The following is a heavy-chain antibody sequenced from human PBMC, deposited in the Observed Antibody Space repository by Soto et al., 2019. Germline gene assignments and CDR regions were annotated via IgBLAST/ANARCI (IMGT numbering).Heavy chain of an antibody. Sequence: QVQLVESGGGVVQPGRSLRLSCAASGFTFSSYGMHWVRQAPGKGLEWVAVIWYDGSNKYYADSVKGRFTISRDNSKNTLYLQMNSLRAEDTAVYYCARDQGVTTPFDYWGQGTLVTVSS. CDR3: ARDQGVTTPFDY. V-gene: IGHV3-33*01. D-gene: IGHD4-17*01. CDR2: IWYDGSNK. J-gene: IGHJ4*02. CDR1: GFTFSSYG.